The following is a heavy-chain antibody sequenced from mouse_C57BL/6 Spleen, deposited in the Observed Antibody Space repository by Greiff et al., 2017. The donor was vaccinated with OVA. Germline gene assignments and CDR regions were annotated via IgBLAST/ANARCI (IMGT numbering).Heavy chain of an antibody. J-gene: IGHJ4*01. CDR2: INPGSGGT. CDR1: GYAFTNYL. Sequence: VMLVESGAELVRPGTSVKVSCKASGYAFTNYLIEWVKQRPGQGLEWIGVINPGSGGTNYNEKFKGKATLTADKSSSTAYMQLSSLTSEDSAVYFCARRGTALAMDYWGQGTSVTVSS. CDR3: ARRGTALAMDY. V-gene: IGHV1-54*01. D-gene: IGHD3-3*01.